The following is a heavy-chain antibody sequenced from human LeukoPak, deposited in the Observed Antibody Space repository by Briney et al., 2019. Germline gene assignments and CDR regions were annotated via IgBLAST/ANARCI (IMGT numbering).Heavy chain of an antibody. J-gene: IGHJ3*02. V-gene: IGHV3-11*01. Sequence: PGGSLRLSCAASGFTFSDYYMSWIRQAPGKGLEWVSYISSTSTTIYYADSVKGRFTISRDNAKNSLYLQMNSLRAEDTAFYYCAKVQISRRMAVAGTNAFDIWGQGTMVTVSS. CDR2: ISSTSTTI. D-gene: IGHD6-19*01. CDR1: GFTFSDYY. CDR3: AKVQISRRMAVAGTNAFDI.